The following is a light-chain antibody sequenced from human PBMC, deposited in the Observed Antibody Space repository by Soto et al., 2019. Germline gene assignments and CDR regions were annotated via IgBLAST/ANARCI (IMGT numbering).Light chain of an antibody. CDR2: DAS. CDR1: QSVSSY. CDR3: QQRSNWPTIT. J-gene: IGKJ5*01. V-gene: IGKV3-11*01. Sequence: EIVLTQSPVTLSLSPGERATLSCRASQSVSSYLAWYQQKPCQAPRLLIYDASNRATGIPARFSGGGSGTDFTLTIDNLEPEDFAIYYCQQRSNWPTITFGQGTRLEIK.